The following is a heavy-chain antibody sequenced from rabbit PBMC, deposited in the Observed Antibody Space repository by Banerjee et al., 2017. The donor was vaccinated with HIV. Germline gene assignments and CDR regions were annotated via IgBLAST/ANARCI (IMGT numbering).Heavy chain of an antibody. Sequence: QSLEESGGDLVKPGASLTLSCTASGFTLSSYWMSWVRQAPGKGLEWIGTIYAGSSGNTYYASWAKGRFTISKTSSTTVTLQMTSLTAADTATYFCARHRAGAPYVFNLWGQGTLVTVS. CDR1: GFTLSSYW. CDR3: ARHRAGAPYVFNL. D-gene: IGHD4-2*01. CDR2: IYAGSSGNT. V-gene: IGHV1S40*01. J-gene: IGHJ4*01.